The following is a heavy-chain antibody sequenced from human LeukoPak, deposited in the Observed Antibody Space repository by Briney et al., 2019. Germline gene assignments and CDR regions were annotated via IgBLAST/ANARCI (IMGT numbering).Heavy chain of an antibody. Sequence: PGGSLRLSCAASGFSFSSYEMNWVRQAPGKGLQWLSYISSSGRTTYYADSVKGRFTISRDNAKNSLYLQMNSLRAEDTAVYYCATILNYYDSSGYPLVDYWGQGTLVTVSS. J-gene: IGHJ4*02. V-gene: IGHV3-48*03. D-gene: IGHD3-22*01. CDR1: GFSFSSYE. CDR2: ISSSGRTT. CDR3: ATILNYYDSSGYPLVDY.